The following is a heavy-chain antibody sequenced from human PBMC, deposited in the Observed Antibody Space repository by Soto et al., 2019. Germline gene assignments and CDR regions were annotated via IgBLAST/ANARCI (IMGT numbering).Heavy chain of an antibody. CDR1: GGSFSGYY. CDR3: ARVRRYAVYCSGGSCWFDP. J-gene: IGHJ5*02. D-gene: IGHD2-15*01. V-gene: IGHV4-34*01. CDR2: INHSGST. Sequence: KTSETLSLTCAVYGGSFSGYYWSWIRQPPGKGLEWIGEINHSGSTNYNPSLKGRVTISVDTSKNQFSLKLSSVTAADTAVYYCARVRRYAVYCSGGSCWFDPWGQGTLVTVSS.